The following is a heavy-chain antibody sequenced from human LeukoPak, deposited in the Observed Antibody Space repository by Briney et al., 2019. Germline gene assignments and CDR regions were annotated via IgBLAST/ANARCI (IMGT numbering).Heavy chain of an antibody. Sequence: SVKVSCKASGGAFSSYAISWVRQAPGQGLEWMGGIIPIFGTANYAQKFQGRVTITTDESTSTAYMELSSLRSEDTAVYYCARGIIYCTNGVCYTPDHYYYYMDVWGKGTTVTVSS. CDR2: IIPIFGTA. CDR3: ARGIIYCTNGVCYTPDHYYYYMDV. D-gene: IGHD2-8*01. V-gene: IGHV1-69*05. CDR1: GGAFSSYA. J-gene: IGHJ6*03.